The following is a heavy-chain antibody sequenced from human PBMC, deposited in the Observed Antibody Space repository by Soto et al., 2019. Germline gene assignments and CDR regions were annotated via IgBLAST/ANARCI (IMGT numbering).Heavy chain of an antibody. V-gene: IGHV3-48*03. CDR2: IRASDNSI. D-gene: IGHD1-1*01. CDR1: GVTFKTSE. CDR3: ASSGWGASGTPYLDF. J-gene: IGHJ4*02. Sequence: GGSLRLYCAASGVTFKTSEVHWVRQAPGKGLEWLSFIRASDNSIYYADSVEGRFTISGDNAKNSVSLQMNSLTVEDTAIYYCASSGWGASGTPYLDFWGQGTLVTVSS.